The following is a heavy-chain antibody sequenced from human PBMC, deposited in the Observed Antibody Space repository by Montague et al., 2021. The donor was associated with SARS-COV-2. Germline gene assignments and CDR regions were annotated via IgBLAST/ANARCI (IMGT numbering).Heavy chain of an antibody. CDR1: GGSFGDDH. D-gene: IGHD3-22*01. V-gene: IGHV4-34*01. CDR2: IKQSGST. Sequence: SETLSLTCAVYGGSFGDDHWSWIRQPPGKGPEWIGDIKQSGSTNYNPSLKSRGTISVDTSKNQFSLKLTSVTAADTAVYFCARGHLSVSMIVVVFTSASYYLDYWGQGAQVTVSS. J-gene: IGHJ4*02. CDR3: ARGHLSVSMIVVVFTSASYYLDY.